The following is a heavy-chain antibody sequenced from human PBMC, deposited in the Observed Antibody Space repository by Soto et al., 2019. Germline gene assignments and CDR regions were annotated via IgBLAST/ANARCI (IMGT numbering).Heavy chain of an antibody. J-gene: IGHJ6*02. V-gene: IGHV4-61*01. Sequence: SGTLSLTCEASGVSVSNRTHYWTWLRQPPGKELEWIGFLYYGGTNYKPSLKSRLTIALDTSKNQISLNLSSVTAADTAVYYCVRELGLTARADDKYYYYALDVWGQGTTVTVSS. CDR3: VRELGLTARADDKYYYYALDV. D-gene: IGHD3-22*01. CDR1: GVSVSNRTHY. CDR2: LYYGGT.